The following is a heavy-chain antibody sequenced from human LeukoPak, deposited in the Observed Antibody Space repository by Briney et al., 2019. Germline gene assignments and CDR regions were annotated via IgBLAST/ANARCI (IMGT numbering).Heavy chain of an antibody. CDR3: ARGRWELYYYYYMDV. D-gene: IGHD1-26*01. J-gene: IGHJ6*03. CDR2: MYPNSGNT. Sequence: ASVKVSCKASGYTFTSYDINWVRQATGQGLEWMGWMYPNSGNTGYAQKFQGRVTITRNTSISTAYMELSSLRSEDTAVYYCARGRWELYYYYYMDVWGKGTTVTVSS. CDR1: GYTFTSYD. V-gene: IGHV1-8*03.